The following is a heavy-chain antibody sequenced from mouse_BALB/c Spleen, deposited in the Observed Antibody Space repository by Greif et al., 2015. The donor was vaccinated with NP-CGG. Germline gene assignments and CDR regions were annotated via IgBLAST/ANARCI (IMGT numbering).Heavy chain of an antibody. CDR1: GFTFSSYG. V-gene: IGHV5-6-3*01. J-gene: IGHJ3*01. CDR2: INSNGGST. Sequence: EVQGVESGGGLVQPGGSLKLSCAASGFTFSSYGMSWVRQTPDKRLELVATINSNGGSTYYPDSVKGRFTISRDNAKNTLYLQMSSLKSEDTAMYYCARLYGNYEAWFAYWGQGTLVTVSA. D-gene: IGHD2-1*01. CDR3: ARLYGNYEAWFAY.